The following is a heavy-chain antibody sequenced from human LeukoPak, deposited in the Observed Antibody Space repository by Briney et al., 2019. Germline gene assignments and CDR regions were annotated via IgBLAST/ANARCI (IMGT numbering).Heavy chain of an antibody. V-gene: IGHV1-69*05. D-gene: IGHD1-7*01. J-gene: IGHJ4*02. Sequence: ASVKVSCKASGGTFSSYAISWVRQAPGQGLEWMGGIIPIFGTANYAQKFQGRVTITTDESTSTACMELSSLRSEDTAVYYCARRSTGTTSFDYWGQGTLVTVSA. CDR1: GGTFSSYA. CDR3: ARRSTGTTSFDY. CDR2: IIPIFGTA.